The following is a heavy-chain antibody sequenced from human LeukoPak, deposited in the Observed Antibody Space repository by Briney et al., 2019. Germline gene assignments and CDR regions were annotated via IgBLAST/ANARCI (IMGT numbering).Heavy chain of an antibody. CDR1: GFTFSSYG. Sequence: GGSLRLSCAASGFTFSSYGMHWVRQAPGKGLEWVAVIWYDGSNKYYADSVKGRFTISRDNSKNTLYLQMNSLRAEDTAVYYCARDAHPLYGVRPLYGMDVWGQGTTVTVPS. D-gene: IGHD4-17*01. CDR3: ARDAHPLYGVRPLYGMDV. CDR2: IWYDGSNK. V-gene: IGHV3-33*01. J-gene: IGHJ6*02.